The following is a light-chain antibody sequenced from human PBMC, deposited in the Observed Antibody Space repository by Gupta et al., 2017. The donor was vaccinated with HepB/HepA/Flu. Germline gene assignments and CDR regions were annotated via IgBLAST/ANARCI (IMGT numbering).Light chain of an antibody. J-gene: IGKJ1*01. CDR1: QGISSY. CDR3: QQLNSFPRT. Sequence: DIHLTQSPSFLSASVGDRVTITCRASQGISSYLAWYQQKPGKAPKLLIYAASTLQSGVPSRFSGSGSGTEFTLTISSLQPEDFATYYCQQLNSFPRTFAQGTKVGIK. V-gene: IGKV1-9*01. CDR2: AAS.